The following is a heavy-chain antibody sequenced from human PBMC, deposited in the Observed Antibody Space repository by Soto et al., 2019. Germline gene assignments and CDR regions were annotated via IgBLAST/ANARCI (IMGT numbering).Heavy chain of an antibody. CDR1: GFTFSNYA. D-gene: IGHD3-16*01. CDR2: ISGSGGST. V-gene: IGHV3-23*01. Sequence: GGSLRLSCAASGFTFSNYAISWVRQTPGKGLEWVSVISGSGGSTYYADSVKGRFTISRDNSKNTLYLQMNSLRAEDTAVYYCAKVLRGGAMPGPDYWGQGTLVTVSS. J-gene: IGHJ4*02. CDR3: AKVLRGGAMPGPDY.